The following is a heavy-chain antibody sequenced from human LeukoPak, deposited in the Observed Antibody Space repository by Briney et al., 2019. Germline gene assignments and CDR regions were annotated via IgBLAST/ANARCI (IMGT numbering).Heavy chain of an antibody. D-gene: IGHD3-10*01. CDR2: INHRRST. V-gene: IGHV4-34*01. J-gene: IGHJ5*02. Sequence: SETLSLTCAVYGGSFSGYYWTWIRQPPGKGLEWIGEINHRRSTKYSPSLKSRVTISVDTSKNQFSLRLSSVTAADTAVYYCARRKNTAIAMVRGVRGGLNWFDPWGQGTLVTVSS. CDR3: ARRKNTAIAMVRGVRGGLNWFDP. CDR1: GGSFSGYY.